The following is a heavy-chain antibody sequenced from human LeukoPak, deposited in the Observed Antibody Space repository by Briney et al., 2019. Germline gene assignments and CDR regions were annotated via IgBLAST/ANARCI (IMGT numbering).Heavy chain of an antibody. V-gene: IGHV3-48*03. CDR2: ISSSGSTI. CDR1: GFAFSSYE. J-gene: IGHJ4*02. Sequence: GGSLRLSCAASGFAFSSYEMNWVRQAPGKGLEWVSYISSSGSTIYYADSVKGRFTISRDNAKNSLYLQMNSLRVEDTAVYYCARETRLSRIAAAGYYFDYWGQGTLVTVSS. D-gene: IGHD6-13*01. CDR3: ARETRLSRIAAAGYYFDY.